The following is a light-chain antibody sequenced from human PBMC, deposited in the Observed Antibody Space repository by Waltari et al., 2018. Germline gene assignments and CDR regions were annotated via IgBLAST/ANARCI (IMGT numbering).Light chain of an antibody. V-gene: IGLV6-57*03. J-gene: IGLJ2*01. Sequence: NIMLTQPHSVSASPGKTVTIPCTRSSGSIDNNSEQWYQQRPGSAPTTVIYEDNQRPSGVPDRFSGSIDSSSNSASLTISGLKTEDEADYYCQSYDSSNRVFGGGTKLTVL. CDR2: EDN. CDR1: SGSIDNNS. CDR3: QSYDSSNRV.